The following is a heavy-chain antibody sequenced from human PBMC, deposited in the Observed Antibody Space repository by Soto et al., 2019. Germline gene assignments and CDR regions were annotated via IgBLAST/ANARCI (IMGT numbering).Heavy chain of an antibody. V-gene: IGHV3-30*18. CDR2: ISYDGSNK. CDR3: AKAHSTAFYYYYGMDV. D-gene: IGHD3-3*02. Sequence: GGSLRLSCAASGFTFSSYGMHWVRQAPGKGLEWVAVISYDGSNKYYADSVKGRFTISRDNSKNTLYLQMNSLRAEDTAVYYCAKAHSTAFYYYYGMDVWGQGTAVTVSS. CDR1: GFTFSSYG. J-gene: IGHJ6*02.